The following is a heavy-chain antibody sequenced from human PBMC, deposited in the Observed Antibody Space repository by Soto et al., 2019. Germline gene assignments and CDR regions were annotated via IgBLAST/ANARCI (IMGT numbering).Heavy chain of an antibody. V-gene: IGHV4-59*02. J-gene: IGHJ4*02. CDR1: GASVSHGY. CDR3: AGGRCYYDSSGYYAFDY. D-gene: IGHD3-22*01. CDR2: MYFGGSF. Sequence: ETLSLTCNVSGASVSHGYWSWIRQPPGKGLEWIGFMYFGGSFNYNPSLTSRATISVETSKNQFSMKLTYVTAADTAVYYCAGGRCYYDSSGYYAFDYWGQGTLVTVSS.